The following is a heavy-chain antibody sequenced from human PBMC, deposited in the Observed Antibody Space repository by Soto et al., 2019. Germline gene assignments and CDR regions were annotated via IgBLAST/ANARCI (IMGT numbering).Heavy chain of an antibody. CDR3: ATDPTYGVGDMRGNYYAGMEV. V-gene: IGHV1-24*01. D-gene: IGHD3-16*01. CDR1: GYTLTELS. CDR2: FDPEDGET. Sequence: VQLVQSGAEVKKPGASVKVSCKVSGYTLTELSMHWVRQAPGKGLEWMGGFDPEDGETIFAQKFQGRVTVTEGTSTDTADMELISLSAVCTAVYYCATDPTYGVGDMRGNYYAGMEVWGQGTTVTVSS. J-gene: IGHJ6*02.